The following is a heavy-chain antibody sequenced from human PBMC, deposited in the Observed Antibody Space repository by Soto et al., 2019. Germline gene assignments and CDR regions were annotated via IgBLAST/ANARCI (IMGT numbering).Heavy chain of an antibody. CDR1: GFTFSSYG. CDR2: IWYDGSNK. D-gene: IGHD6-19*01. V-gene: IGHV3-33*01. J-gene: IGHJ6*02. CDR3: ARGAAVAGHEGGRYYYYGMDV. Sequence: GGSLRLSCAASGFTFSSYGMHWVRQAPGKGLEWVAVIWYDGSNKYYADSVKGRFTISRDNSKNTPYLQMNSLRAEDTAVYYCARGAAVAGHEGGRYYYYGMDVWGQGTTVTVSS.